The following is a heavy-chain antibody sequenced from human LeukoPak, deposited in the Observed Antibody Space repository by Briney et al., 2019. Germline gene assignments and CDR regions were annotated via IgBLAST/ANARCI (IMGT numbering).Heavy chain of an antibody. CDR2: IYHNGST. Sequence: PSETLSLTCAVSGYSISDGYYWGWIRQPPGKGLEWIGSIYHNGSTNYNPSLKSRVTMSVDTSKNQFSLKLSSVTAADTAVYYCARDGSSMVVRRYYFDYWGQGTLVTVSS. D-gene: IGHD4-23*01. CDR3: ARDGSSMVVRRYYFDY. J-gene: IGHJ4*02. CDR1: GYSISDGYY. V-gene: IGHV4-38-2*02.